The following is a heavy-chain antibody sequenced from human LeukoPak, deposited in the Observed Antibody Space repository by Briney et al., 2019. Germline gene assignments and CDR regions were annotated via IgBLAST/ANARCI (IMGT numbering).Heavy chain of an antibody. CDR3: AKPVLGPRRYFDY. CDR1: GFTFSSYG. J-gene: IGHJ4*02. CDR2: ISYDGSNK. Sequence: GGSLRLSCAASGFTFSSYGMHWVRQAPGKGLEWVAVISYDGSNKYYADSVKGRFTISRDNSKNTLYLQMNSLRAEDTAVYYCAKPVLGPRRYFDYWGQGTLVTVSS. V-gene: IGHV3-30*18.